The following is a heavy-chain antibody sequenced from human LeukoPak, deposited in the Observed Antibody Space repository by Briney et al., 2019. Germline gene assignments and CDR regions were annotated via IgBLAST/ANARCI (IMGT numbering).Heavy chain of an antibody. J-gene: IGHJ6*04. CDR3: ARDLSQGFYDFWSGPLDV. Sequence: PSETLSLTCTVSTYSISSGYYWGWIRQPPGKGLEWIGNIYHNGNTYYNPSLKSRVTISVDTSKNQFSLKLSSVTAADTAVYYCARDLSQGFYDFWSGPLDVWGKGTTVTVSS. V-gene: IGHV4-38-2*02. D-gene: IGHD3-3*01. CDR1: TYSISSGYY. CDR2: IYHNGNT.